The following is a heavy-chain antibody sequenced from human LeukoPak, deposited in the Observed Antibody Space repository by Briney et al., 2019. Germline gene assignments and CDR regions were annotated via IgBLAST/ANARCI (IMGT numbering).Heavy chain of an antibody. J-gene: IGHJ4*02. CDR3: ARSQMYSDYYDSSGYGLGDY. V-gene: IGHV4-34*01. CDR1: GGSFSGYY. CDR2: INHSGST. Sequence: SETLSLTCAVYGGSFSGYYWSWIRQPPGKGLEWIGEINHSGSTNYNPSLKSRVTISVDTSKNQFFLKLTSVTAADTAVYYCARSQMYSDYYDSSGYGLGDYWGQGTLVTVSS. D-gene: IGHD3-22*01.